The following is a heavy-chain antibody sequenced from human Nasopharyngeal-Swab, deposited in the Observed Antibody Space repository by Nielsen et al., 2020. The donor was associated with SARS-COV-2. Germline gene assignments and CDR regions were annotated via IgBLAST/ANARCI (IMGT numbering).Heavy chain of an antibody. CDR2: INPNSGNT. CDR3: ARDRGLAEPSLGDY. Sequence: ASVKVSCKASGYTFTGYYMHWVRQAPGQGLEWMGRINPNSGNTGYAQKFQGRVTMTRNTSISTAYMELSSLRSEDTAVYYCARDRGLAEPSLGDYWGQGTLVTVSS. J-gene: IGHJ4*02. CDR1: GYTFTGYY. V-gene: IGHV1-8*02. D-gene: IGHD3-10*01.